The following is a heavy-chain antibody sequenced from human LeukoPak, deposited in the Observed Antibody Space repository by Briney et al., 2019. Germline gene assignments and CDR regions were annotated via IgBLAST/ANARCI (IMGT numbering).Heavy chain of an antibody. CDR2: IYYSGST. D-gene: IGHD3-22*01. CDR3: ARGSSSGYYFRPDY. CDR1: GGSISSYY. V-gene: IGHV4-59*12. J-gene: IGHJ4*02. Sequence: SETLSLTCTVSGGSISSYYWSWIRQPPGKGLEWIGYIYYSGSTNYNPSLKSRVTMSVDTSRNQFSLKLSSVTAADTAVYFCARGSSSGYYFRPDYWGQGTLVTVSS.